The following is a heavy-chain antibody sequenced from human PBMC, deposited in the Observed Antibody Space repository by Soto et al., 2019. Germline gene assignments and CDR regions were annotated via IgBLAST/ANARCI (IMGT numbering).Heavy chain of an antibody. CDR1: GXSFSSYG. CDR3: ARGSIVAAEYGMDV. V-gene: IGHV3-33*01. D-gene: IGHD6-13*01. CDR2: IWHDGSKK. Sequence: QPXGSLRLSCAASGXSFSSYGMHLVRQAPGKGLEWVAVIWHDGSKKYYADAVNGRLIISRDNSKNTLYVQINSLRAEDTAVYFCARGSIVAAEYGMDVWGQGTTGPVSS. J-gene: IGHJ6*02.